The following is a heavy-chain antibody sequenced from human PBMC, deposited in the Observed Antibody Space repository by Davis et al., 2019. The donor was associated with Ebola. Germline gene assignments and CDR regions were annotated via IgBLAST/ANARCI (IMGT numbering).Heavy chain of an antibody. CDR3: AREGVHYYDSSGFV. CDR2: IIPIFGTA. J-gene: IGHJ4*02. V-gene: IGHV1-69*13. Sequence: SVKVSCKASGGTLSSYAISWVRQAPGQGLEWMGGIIPIFGTANYAQKFQGRVTITADESTSTAYMELSSLRSEDTAVYYCAREGVHYYDSSGFVWGQGTLVTVSS. D-gene: IGHD3-22*01. CDR1: GGTLSSYA.